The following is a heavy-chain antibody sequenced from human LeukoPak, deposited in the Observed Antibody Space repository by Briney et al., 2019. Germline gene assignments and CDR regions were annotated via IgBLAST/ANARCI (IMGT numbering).Heavy chain of an antibody. CDR1: GGSISSNGYY. Sequence: PSEALSLTCTVSGGSISSNGYYWGWIRQSPGEGLEWIGNIYYSGITYYNASLKSRVTISVDTSKKQFSLKLSSVTAADTAVYYCARSVYYYDSSGYYANYWGQGTLVTVSS. J-gene: IGHJ4*02. V-gene: IGHV4-39*01. CDR2: IYYSGIT. CDR3: ARSVYYYDSSGYYANY. D-gene: IGHD3-22*01.